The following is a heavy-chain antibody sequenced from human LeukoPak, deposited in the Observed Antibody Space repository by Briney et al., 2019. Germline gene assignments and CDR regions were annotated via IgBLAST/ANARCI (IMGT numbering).Heavy chain of an antibody. J-gene: IGHJ4*02. Sequence: ASVKVSCKAFGYTFTGYYMHWVRQAPGQGLEWMGWINPNSGGTNYAQKFQGRVTMTRDTSISTAYMELSRLRSDDTAVYYCGREMATIGGLADYWGQGTLVTVSS. CDR2: INPNSGGT. D-gene: IGHD5-12*01. CDR3: GREMATIGGLADY. V-gene: IGHV1-2*02. CDR1: GYTFTGYY.